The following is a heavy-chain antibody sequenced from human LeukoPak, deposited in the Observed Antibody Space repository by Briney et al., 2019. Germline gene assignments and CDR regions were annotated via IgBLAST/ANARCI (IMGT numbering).Heavy chain of an antibody. CDR3: ARDVASTVTSDY. Sequence: GGSLRVSCAASGFTFSSYSMNWVRQAPGNGLEWVSSISSSSSYIYYADSVKGRFTISRDNAKNSLYLQMNSLRAEDTAVYYCARDVASTVTSDYWGQGTLVTVSS. D-gene: IGHD4-17*01. CDR1: GFTFSSYS. J-gene: IGHJ4*02. V-gene: IGHV3-21*01. CDR2: ISSSSSYI.